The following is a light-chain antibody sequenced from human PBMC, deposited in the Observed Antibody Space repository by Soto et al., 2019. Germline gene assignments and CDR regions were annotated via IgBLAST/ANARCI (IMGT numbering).Light chain of an antibody. CDR3: QQRSNWPPWT. CDR1: QSVSSY. J-gene: IGKJ3*01. V-gene: IGKV3-11*01. Sequence: EIVLTQSPANLSLSPGERATLSCRASQSVSSYLAWYQQKPGQAPRLLIYDASNRATGIPARFSGSGSGTDFTLTISSLEPEDFAVYYCQQRSNWPPWTFGPGTKVDIK. CDR2: DAS.